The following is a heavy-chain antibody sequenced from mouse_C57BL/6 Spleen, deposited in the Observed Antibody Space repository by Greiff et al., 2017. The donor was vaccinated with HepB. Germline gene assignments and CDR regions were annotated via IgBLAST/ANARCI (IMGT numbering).Heavy chain of an antibody. CDR2: IYPGDGDT. CDR3: ARSYDGYWYFDV. V-gene: IGHV1-82*01. Sequence: VQLQQSGPELVKPGASVKISCKASGYAFSSSWMNWVKQRPGKGLEWIGRIYPGDGDTNYNGKFKGKATLTADKSSSTAYMQLSSLTSEDSAVYFCARSYDGYWYFDVWGTGTTVTVSS. CDR1: GYAFSSSW. J-gene: IGHJ1*03. D-gene: IGHD2-3*01.